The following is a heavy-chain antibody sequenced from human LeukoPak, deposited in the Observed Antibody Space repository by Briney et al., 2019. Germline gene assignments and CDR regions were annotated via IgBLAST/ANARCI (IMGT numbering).Heavy chain of an antibody. D-gene: IGHD4-17*01. CDR1: GFTFSSYS. CDR2: ISWNSGSI. Sequence: PGGSLRLSCAASGFTFSSYSMNWVRQAPGKGLEWVSGISWNSGSIGYADSVKGRFTISRDNAKNSLYLQMNSLRAEDMALYYCAKDLYHTITTVTPDYWGQGTLVTVSS. J-gene: IGHJ4*02. V-gene: IGHV3-9*03. CDR3: AKDLYHTITTVTPDY.